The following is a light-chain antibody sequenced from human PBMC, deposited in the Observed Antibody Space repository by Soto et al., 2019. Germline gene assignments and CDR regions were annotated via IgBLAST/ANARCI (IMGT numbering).Light chain of an antibody. CDR3: QVYSSSSYT. CDR1: QSVTSSY. Sequence: EIVLTQSPGTLSLSPGERATLSRRASQSVTSSYLAWYQQKPGQAPRLLIYGASRRATEIPDRFSGSGSGTDFTLTISRLEPEDFALYYCQVYSSSSYTFGQGTKLEIK. CDR2: GAS. J-gene: IGKJ2*01. V-gene: IGKV3-20*01.